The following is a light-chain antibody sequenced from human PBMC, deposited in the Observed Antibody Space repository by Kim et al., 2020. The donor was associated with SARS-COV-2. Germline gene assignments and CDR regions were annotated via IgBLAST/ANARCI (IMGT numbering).Light chain of an antibody. CDR1: TGPATTAYY. CDR3: LLYYGGAWV. Sequence: PGGTVPLPFASSTGPATTAYYPNWFQQKPGQAPRALIYSTSSKYSWTPARFSGSLLGGKAALTLSGVQPEDEAEYYCLLYYGGAWVFGGGTQLTVL. V-gene: IGLV7-43*01. CDR2: STS. J-gene: IGLJ3*02.